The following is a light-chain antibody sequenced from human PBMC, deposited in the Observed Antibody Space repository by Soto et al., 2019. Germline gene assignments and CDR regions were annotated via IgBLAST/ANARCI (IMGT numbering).Light chain of an antibody. Sequence: EILMTQSQATLSFSPGERATLSCRASQRISSNVAWYQQKPGQAPRLLIYDASNRATGIPARFSGSGSGTDFILTISSLEPGDSGVYYCQQRNDWVTFGGGTKVEIK. J-gene: IGKJ4*01. CDR3: QQRNDWVT. V-gene: IGKV3-11*01. CDR1: QRISSN. CDR2: DAS.